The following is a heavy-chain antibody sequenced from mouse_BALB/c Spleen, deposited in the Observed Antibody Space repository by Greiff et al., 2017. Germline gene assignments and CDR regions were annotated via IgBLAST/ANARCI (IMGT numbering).Heavy chain of an antibody. Sequence: VKLQQSGAELVRPGASVTLSCKASGYTFTDYEMHWVKQTPVHGLEWIGAIDPETGGTAYNQKFKGKATLTADKSSSTAYMELRSLTSEDSAVYYCERTYFVFAWFADGGQGTGVAV. V-gene: IGHV1-15*01. CDR3: ERTYFVFAWFAD. D-gene: IGHD1-1*01. CDR1: GYTFTDYE. CDR2: IDPETGGT. J-gene: IGHJ3*01.